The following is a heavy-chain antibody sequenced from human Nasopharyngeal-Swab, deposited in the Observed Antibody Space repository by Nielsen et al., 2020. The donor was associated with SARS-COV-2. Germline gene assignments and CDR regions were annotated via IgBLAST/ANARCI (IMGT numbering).Heavy chain of an antibody. CDR3: ARGGGDDYVWGSYNYYFDY. J-gene: IGHJ4*02. D-gene: IGHD3-16*01. CDR1: GFTVSSNY. V-gene: IGHV3-53*01. CDR2: IYSGGST. Sequence: GGSLRPSCAASGFTVSSNYMSWVRQAPGEGLEWVSVIYSGGSTYYADSVKGRFTISRDNSKNTLYLQMNSLRAEDTAVYYCARGGGDDYVWGSYNYYFDYWGQGTLVTVSS.